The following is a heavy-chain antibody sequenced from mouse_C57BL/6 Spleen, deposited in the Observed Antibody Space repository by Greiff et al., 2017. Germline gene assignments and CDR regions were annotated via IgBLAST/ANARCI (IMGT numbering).Heavy chain of an antibody. CDR2: IDPSDSYT. Sequence: QVQLQQPGAELVKPGASVKLSCKASGYTFTSYWMQWVKQRPGQGLEWIGEIDPSDSYTNYNQKFKGKATLTVDTSSSTAYMQLSSLTSEDSAVYYCARRMRVYYYGSLDYWGQGTTLTVSS. CDR3: ARRMRVYYYGSLDY. V-gene: IGHV1-50*01. CDR1: GYTFTSYW. J-gene: IGHJ2*01. D-gene: IGHD1-1*01.